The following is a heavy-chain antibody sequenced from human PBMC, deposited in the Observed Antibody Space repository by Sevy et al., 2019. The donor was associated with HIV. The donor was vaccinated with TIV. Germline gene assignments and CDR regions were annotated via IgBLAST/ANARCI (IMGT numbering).Heavy chain of an antibody. CDR1: GFSFSNYN. CDR3: AKWDADRRWYFDY. J-gene: IGHJ4*02. CDR2: ITGSSDYI. Sequence: GGSLRPSCAASGFSFSNYNMNWVRQAPGKGLEWVSSITGSSDYIYYADSVKGRFTISRDNAKNSLYLRMNSLKTEDTAVYYCAKWDADRRWYFDYWGQGILVTVS. D-gene: IGHD1-26*01. V-gene: IGHV3-21*06.